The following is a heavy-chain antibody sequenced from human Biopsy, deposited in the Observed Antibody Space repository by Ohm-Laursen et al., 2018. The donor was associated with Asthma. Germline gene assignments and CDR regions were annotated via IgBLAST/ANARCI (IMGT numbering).Heavy chain of an antibody. Sequence: SLRLSCSASGFSFSSYAIHWVRQAPGKGLEWVASISASGSTKYPSESVQGRSTISRDNAQNLLILEMDSLRADDTGIYYCARVLESSSRGPFYFFALDVWGQGTAVAVSS. CDR3: ARVLESSSRGPFYFFALDV. CDR1: GFSFSSYA. D-gene: IGHD6-13*01. J-gene: IGHJ6*02. CDR2: ISASGSTK. V-gene: IGHV3-48*03.